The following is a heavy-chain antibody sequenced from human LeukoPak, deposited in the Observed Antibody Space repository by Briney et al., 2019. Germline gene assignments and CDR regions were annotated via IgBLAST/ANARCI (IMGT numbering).Heavy chain of an antibody. CDR1: GFTFNSYW. V-gene: IGHV3-7*03. Sequence: GGSLRLSCAASGFTFNSYWMTWVRQAPGKGLEWVADIKQDGSDKYHAGSVKGRFTISRDNAKNSLYLQMNSLRAEDTAVYFCARYNSAWKTDDYWGQGTLVTVSS. D-gene: IGHD6-19*01. CDR3: ARYNSAWKTDDY. CDR2: IKQDGSDK. J-gene: IGHJ4*02.